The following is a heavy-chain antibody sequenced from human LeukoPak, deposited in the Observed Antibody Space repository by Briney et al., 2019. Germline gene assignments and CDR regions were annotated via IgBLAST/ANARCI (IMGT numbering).Heavy chain of an antibody. V-gene: IGHV3-66*04. CDR2: IYSSGST. CDR3: TRLAVAYFDS. J-gene: IGHJ4*02. Sequence: GGSLRLSCAASGFIVSSNHMGWVRQAPGKGLEWVSVIYSSGSTYYPDSVKGRFTISRDESKNTLYLQMNSLRAEDTAVYYCTRLAVAYFDSWGQGTLVTVSS. D-gene: IGHD6-19*01. CDR1: GFIVSSNH.